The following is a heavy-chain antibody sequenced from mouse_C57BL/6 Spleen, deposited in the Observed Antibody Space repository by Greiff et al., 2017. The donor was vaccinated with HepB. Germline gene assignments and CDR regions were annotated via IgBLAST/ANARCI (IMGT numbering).Heavy chain of an antibody. CDR1: GYTFTSYW. V-gene: IGHV1-72*01. CDR3: ASGELGRLYYYAMDY. Sequence: QVQLQQPGAELVKPGASVKLSCKASGYTFTSYWMHWVKQRPGRGLEWIGRIDPNSGGTKYNEKFKSKATLTVDRPSSTAYMQLSSLTSEDSAVYYCASGELGRLYYYAMDYWGQGTSVTVSS. D-gene: IGHD4-1*01. CDR2: IDPNSGGT. J-gene: IGHJ4*01.